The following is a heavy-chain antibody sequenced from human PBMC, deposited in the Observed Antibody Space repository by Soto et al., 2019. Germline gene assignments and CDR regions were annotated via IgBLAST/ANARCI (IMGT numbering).Heavy chain of an antibody. CDR3: ARASYDMLTGYPNFDY. J-gene: IGHJ4*02. V-gene: IGHV3-48*02. CDR2: ISSSSSTI. CDR1: GFTFSSYS. Sequence: SLRLSCAASGFTFSSYSMNWVRQAPGKGLEWVSYISSSSSTIYYADSVKGRFTISRDNAKNSLYLQMNRLRDEDTAVYYCARASYDMLTGYPNFDYWGQGTLVTVSS. D-gene: IGHD3-9*01.